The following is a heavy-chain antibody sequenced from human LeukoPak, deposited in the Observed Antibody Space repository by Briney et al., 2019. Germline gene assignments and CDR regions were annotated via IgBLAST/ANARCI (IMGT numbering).Heavy chain of an antibody. CDR2: IYPGDSDT. CDR3: ARRSGSYYSGGDY. CDR1: GFKFTNYW. J-gene: IGHJ4*02. Sequence: GESLEISYKVSGFKFTNYWIAWVRPMPGKGLEWMGIIYPGDSDTTYSPSFQGQVTISADKSISTAYLQWSSLKASDTAMYYCARRSGSYYSGGDYWGQGTLVTVSS. D-gene: IGHD1-26*01. V-gene: IGHV5-51*01.